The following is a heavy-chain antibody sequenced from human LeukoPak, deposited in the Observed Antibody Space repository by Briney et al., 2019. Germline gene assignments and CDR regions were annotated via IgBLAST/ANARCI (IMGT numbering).Heavy chain of an antibody. D-gene: IGHD5-24*01. CDR2: TYAGGST. Sequence: GGSLRLSCAASGVSVGGYYMSWVRQAPGKGLEWVSVTYAGGSTYYADSVKGRFTISRDNSKNMVYLQMTSLRAEDTAVYFCARGGDAYNPFDYWGQGTLVTVSS. J-gene: IGHJ4*02. CDR1: GVSVGGYY. CDR3: ARGGDAYNPFDY. V-gene: IGHV3-66*02.